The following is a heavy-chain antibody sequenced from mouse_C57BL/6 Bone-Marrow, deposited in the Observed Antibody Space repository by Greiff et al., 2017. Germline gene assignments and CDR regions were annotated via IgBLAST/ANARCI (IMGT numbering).Heavy chain of an antibody. D-gene: IGHD2-5*01. J-gene: IGHJ1*03. CDR3: ARPYYSNYWYFDV. V-gene: IGHV1-55*01. CDR2: IYPGSGST. Sequence: QVQLQQPGAELVKPGASVKMSCKASGYTFTSYWMTWVKQRPGQGLEWIGDIYPGSGSTNYNEKFKSKATLTVDTSSSTAYMQLSSLTSEDPAVYYCARPYYSNYWYFDVWGTGTTVTVSS. CDR1: GYTFTSYW.